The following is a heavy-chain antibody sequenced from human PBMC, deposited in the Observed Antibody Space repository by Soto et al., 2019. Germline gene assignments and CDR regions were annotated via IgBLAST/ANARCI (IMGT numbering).Heavy chain of an antibody. D-gene: IGHD1-26*01. V-gene: IGHV4-30-2*01. CDR2: IYHSGST. CDR3: AAGGGLARYY. J-gene: IGHJ4*02. Sequence: PSETLSLTCAVSGGSISSGGYSWSWIRQPPGKSLEWIGYIYHSGSTYYNPSLKSRVTISVDRSKNQFSLKLSSVTAADTAVYYCAAGGGLARYYWGQGTLVTVSS. CDR1: GGSISSGGYS.